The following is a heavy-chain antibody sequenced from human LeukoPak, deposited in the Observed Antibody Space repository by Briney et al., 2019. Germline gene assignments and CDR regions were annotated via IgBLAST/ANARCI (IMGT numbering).Heavy chain of an antibody. J-gene: IGHJ4*02. D-gene: IGHD5-12*01. CDR2: IITNLAST. CDR1: GSAFSGYT. V-gene: IGHV1-69*01. Sequence: SAKVSCKASGSAFSGYTITWVRQAPGQGLEWVGGIITNLASTNYAQKFQGRVTISADDSTSTAYMQLRSLTSEDTAFYYCALAFSGYDRWFPEPPDQWGQGTLVTVSS. CDR3: ALAFSGYDRWFPEPPDQ.